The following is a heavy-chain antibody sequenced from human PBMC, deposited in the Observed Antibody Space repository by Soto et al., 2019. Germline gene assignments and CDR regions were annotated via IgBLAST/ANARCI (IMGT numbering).Heavy chain of an antibody. CDR2: ISSSGSTI. Sequence: GGSLRLSCAASGFTFSDYYMSWIRQAPGKGLEWVSYISSSGSTIYYAGSVKGRFTISRDNAKNSLYLQMNSLRAEDTAVYYCAREGYCSGGSCLNSYYYYMDVWGKGTTVTVSS. J-gene: IGHJ6*03. D-gene: IGHD2-15*01. CDR3: AREGYCSGGSCLNSYYYYMDV. V-gene: IGHV3-11*01. CDR1: GFTFSDYY.